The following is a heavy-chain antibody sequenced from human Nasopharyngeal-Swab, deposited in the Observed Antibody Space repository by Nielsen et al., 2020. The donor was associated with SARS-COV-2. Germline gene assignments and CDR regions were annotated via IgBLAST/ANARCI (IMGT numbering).Heavy chain of an antibody. J-gene: IGHJ4*02. CDR1: GGSISSYY. V-gene: IGHV4-59*01. D-gene: IGHD6-19*01. CDR3: VASQRLADMAVAGYFDY. CDR2: IYYSGST. Sequence: SETLSLTCTVSGGSISSYYWSWIRQPPGKGLEWIGYIYYSGSTNYNPSLKSRVTISVDTSKNQFSLKLASVTAADTAVYYCVASQRLADMAVAGYFDYWGQGTLVTVSS.